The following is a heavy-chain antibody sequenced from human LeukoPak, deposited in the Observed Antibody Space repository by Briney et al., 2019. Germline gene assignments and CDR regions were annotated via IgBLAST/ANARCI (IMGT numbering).Heavy chain of an antibody. J-gene: IGHJ4*02. D-gene: IGHD4-17*01. V-gene: IGHV4-4*02. CDR1: GGSISSSNW. Sequence: SETLSLTCAVSGGSISSSNWWSWVRPPPGKGLEWIGEIYHSGSTNYNPSLKSRVTISVDKSKNQFSLKLSSVTAADTAVYYCARTVTLENYFDYWGQGTLVTVSS. CDR2: IYHSGST. CDR3: ARTVTLENYFDY.